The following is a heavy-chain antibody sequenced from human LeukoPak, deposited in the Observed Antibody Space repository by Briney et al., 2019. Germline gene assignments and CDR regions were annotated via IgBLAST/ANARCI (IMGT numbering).Heavy chain of an antibody. J-gene: IGHJ4*02. CDR1: GYRFTSYD. V-gene: IGHV1-46*01. D-gene: IGHD2-2*01. CDR2: INPSGGST. CDR3: ARDGPTAAPFDY. Sequence: ASVKVSCKASGYRFTSYDMHWVRQAPGQGLEWMGIINPSGGSTSYAQRFQGRVAMTRDTSTTTVYMEVNSLTSEDTAVYFCARDGPTAAPFDYWGQGTLVAVSS.